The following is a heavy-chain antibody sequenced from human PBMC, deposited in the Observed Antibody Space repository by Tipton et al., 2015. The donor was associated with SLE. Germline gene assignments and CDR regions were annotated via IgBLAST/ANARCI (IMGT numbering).Heavy chain of an antibody. D-gene: IGHD3-16*01. J-gene: IGHJ3*01. CDR2: FFYDGTT. Sequence: TLSLTCTVSGGSISSDYWGWIRQPPGKGLEWLGSFFYDGTTYYNPSLKSRLTISLDTSKNQFSLKLTSVTAADTAVYFCASLIWPDAFNVWGQGTMVTISS. CDR1: GGSISSDY. V-gene: IGHV4-39*07. CDR3: ASLIWPDAFNV.